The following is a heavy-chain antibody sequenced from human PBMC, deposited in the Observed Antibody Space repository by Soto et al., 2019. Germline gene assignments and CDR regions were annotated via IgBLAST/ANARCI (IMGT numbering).Heavy chain of an antibody. D-gene: IGHD3-3*01. CDR2: IYHSGRT. Sequence: QLQLQESGSGLVKPSQTLSLTCAVSNGSITTFDYSWSWIRQPPGRGLEWIGSIYHSGRTYYIPSLKSRRTMSLDKSKNQFSLKLSSMTAADTAGYCCARDMTIFGVAPGGGMDVWGQGTTVTVSS. CDR1: NGSITTFDYS. J-gene: IGHJ6*02. CDR3: ARDMTIFGVAPGGGMDV. V-gene: IGHV4-30-2*01.